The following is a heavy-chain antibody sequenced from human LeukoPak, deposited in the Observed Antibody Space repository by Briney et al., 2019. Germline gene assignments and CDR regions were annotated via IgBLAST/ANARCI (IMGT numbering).Heavy chain of an antibody. D-gene: IGHD7-27*01. V-gene: IGHV3-23*01. CDR2: IGSSGGGI. Sequence: PGGSLRLSCAASGFTFSTYTMYWVRHPPGKRLEWVSIIGSSGGGIHYAYSVKGRFTISRDNSKNALYLQMNSLRVEDTAVYYCAIDPNWGTHSWGQGVLVTVSS. CDR1: GFTFSTYT. CDR3: AIDPNWGTHS. J-gene: IGHJ4*02.